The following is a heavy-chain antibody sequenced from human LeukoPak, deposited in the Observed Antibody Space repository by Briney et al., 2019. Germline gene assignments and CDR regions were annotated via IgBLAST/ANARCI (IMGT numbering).Heavy chain of an antibody. J-gene: IGHJ6*03. V-gene: IGHV3-74*01. CDR3: SRESYASWYYYYYIDV. CDR1: GFTFSSYW. CDR2: INSDGSST. D-gene: IGHD2-2*01. Sequence: PGGSLRLSCAASGFTFSSYWMHWVRQAPGKGLVWVSRINSDGSSTSYADSVKGRFTISRDNAKKTLSLQMNSLRAEDTAVYYCSRESYASWYYYYYIDVWGKGTTVTVSS.